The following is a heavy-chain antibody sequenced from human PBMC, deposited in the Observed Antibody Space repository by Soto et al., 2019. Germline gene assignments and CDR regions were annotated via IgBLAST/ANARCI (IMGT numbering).Heavy chain of an antibody. Sequence: PSETLSLTCNVSGGSTTRISYYWGWTRQPPGKGLEWIGRMYYSGSTYYNPSLKSRVTISIDTPKNQLSLKLASVTAADTAVYYCSRRAPEGFDPWGQGTLVTVSS. CDR2: MYYSGST. V-gene: IGHV4-39*01. J-gene: IGHJ5*02. CDR1: GGSTTRISYY. CDR3: SRRAPEGFDP.